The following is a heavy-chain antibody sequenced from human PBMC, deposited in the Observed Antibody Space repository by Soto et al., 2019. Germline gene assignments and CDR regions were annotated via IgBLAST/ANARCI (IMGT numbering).Heavy chain of an antibody. CDR1: GFTFSSYA. J-gene: IGHJ6*02. CDR3: AILLLVTYYYGSGAEDV. Sequence: GGSLRLSCAASGFTFSSYAMSLVRQAPGKGLEWVSAISGSGGSTYYADSVKGRFTISRDNSKNTLYLQMNSLRAEDTAVYYCAILLLVTYYYGSGAEDVWGQGTTVTVSS. V-gene: IGHV3-23*01. D-gene: IGHD3-10*01. CDR2: ISGSGGST.